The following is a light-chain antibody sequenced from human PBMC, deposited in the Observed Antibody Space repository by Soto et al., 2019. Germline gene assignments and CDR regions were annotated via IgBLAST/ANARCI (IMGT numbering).Light chain of an antibody. CDR2: EGS. CDR3: CSYADSSNVV. V-gene: IGLV2-23*03. Sequence: QSVLTQPASVSGSPGQSITISCTGTSSDVGSYNLVSWYQQHPGKAPKLMIYEGSKRPSGVSNRFSGSKSGNTAFLTISGLKAEDEADYYCCSYADSSNVVFGGGIKVTVL. CDR1: SSDVGSYNL. J-gene: IGLJ2*01.